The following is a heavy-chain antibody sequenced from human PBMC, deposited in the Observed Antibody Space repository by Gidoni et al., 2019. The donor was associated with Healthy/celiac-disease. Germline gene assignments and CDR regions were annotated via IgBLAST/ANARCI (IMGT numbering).Heavy chain of an antibody. V-gene: IGHV3-33*01. Sequence: QVQLVESGGGVVQPGRSLRLSCAASGFTFSTYGMHWVRQAPGKGLEWGAVIWYDGSKKYYADSVKGRFTISRDNSKNTLYLQMESLRAEDTAIFYCAREARGGDYFDYWGQGTLVTVSS. D-gene: IGHD3-10*01. CDR2: IWYDGSKK. CDR3: AREARGGDYFDY. J-gene: IGHJ4*02. CDR1: GFTFSTYG.